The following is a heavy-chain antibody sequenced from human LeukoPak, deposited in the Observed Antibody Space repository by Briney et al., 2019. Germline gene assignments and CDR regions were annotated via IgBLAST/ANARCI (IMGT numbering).Heavy chain of an antibody. J-gene: IGHJ4*02. Sequence: GGSLRLSCAASGFIFSGDFMSWVRQAPGKGLEWVSVIYSDGSTYYADSVKGRFTISRDNSKNTLYLQMNSLRAEDTAVYYCAKANVLLWFGELLYFDYWGQGTLVTVSS. V-gene: IGHV3-53*01. CDR2: IYSDGST. D-gene: IGHD3-10*01. CDR3: AKANVLLWFGELLYFDY. CDR1: GFIFSGDF.